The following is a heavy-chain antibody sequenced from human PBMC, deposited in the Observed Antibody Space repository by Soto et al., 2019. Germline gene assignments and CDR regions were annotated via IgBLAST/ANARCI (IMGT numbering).Heavy chain of an antibody. CDR1: GYTFTSYA. Sequence: ASVKVSCKASGYTFTSYAMHWVRQAPGQRLEWMGWINAGNGNTKYSQKFQGRVTITRDTSASTAYMELSSLRSEDTAVYYCAREARGPVYFDYWGQGTLVTVSS. J-gene: IGHJ4*02. CDR2: INAGNGNT. V-gene: IGHV1-3*01. CDR3: AREARGPVYFDY. D-gene: IGHD6-6*01.